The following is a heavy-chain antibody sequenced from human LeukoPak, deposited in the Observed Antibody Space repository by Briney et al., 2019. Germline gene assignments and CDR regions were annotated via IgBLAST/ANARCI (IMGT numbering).Heavy chain of an antibody. V-gene: IGHV3-23*01. D-gene: IGHD1-26*01. CDR1: GFTFSSYA. Sequence: GGSLRLSCAASGFTFSSYALTWVRQAPGKGLEWVSALTGTGGSTFYADSVKGRFTISRDNSKNTLYPQMNSLRAEDTAVYYCAKDAGPRGAFSGLFDFWGQGTLVTVSS. CDR3: AKDAGPRGAFSGLFDF. J-gene: IGHJ4*02. CDR2: LTGTGGST.